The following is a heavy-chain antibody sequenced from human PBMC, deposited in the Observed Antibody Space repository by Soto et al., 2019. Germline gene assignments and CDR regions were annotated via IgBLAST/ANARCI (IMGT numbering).Heavy chain of an antibody. Sequence: QVTLKESGPLLVKPTETLTLTCTVSGFSLSNARMGVSWIRQPPGKALEWLAHIFSNDEKSYSTSLKSRLTISKDTSKSQVVLTMTNMDPVDTATYYCARIVRDYGVNIDAFDIWGQGTMVTVSS. D-gene: IGHD4-17*01. J-gene: IGHJ3*02. CDR1: GFSLSNARMG. CDR2: IFSNDEK. CDR3: ARIVRDYGVNIDAFDI. V-gene: IGHV2-26*01.